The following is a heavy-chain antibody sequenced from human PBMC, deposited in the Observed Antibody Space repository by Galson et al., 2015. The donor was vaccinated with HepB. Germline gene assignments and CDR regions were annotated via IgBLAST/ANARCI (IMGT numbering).Heavy chain of an antibody. D-gene: IGHD2-2*01. J-gene: IGHJ6*04. V-gene: IGHV4-34*01. CDR2: INHSGST. CDR3: ARVPPLRPHIVVVPAAKLPWSDV. Sequence: KGLEWIGEINHSGSTNYNPSLKSRVTISVDTSKNQFSLKLSSVTAADTAVYYCARVPPLRPHIVVVPAAKLPWSDVWGKGTTVTVSS.